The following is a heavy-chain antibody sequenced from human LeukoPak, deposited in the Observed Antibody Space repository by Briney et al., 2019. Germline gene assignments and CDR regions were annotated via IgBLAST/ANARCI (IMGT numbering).Heavy chain of an antibody. Sequence: PGGSLRLSCAASGFTVSSNYMSWVRQAPGKGLEWVSVIYSGGSTYYADSVKGRFTISRDNSKNTLYPQMNSLRAEDTAVYYCARERTAMVTGFDYWGQGTLVTVSS. J-gene: IGHJ4*02. CDR3: ARERTAMVTGFDY. V-gene: IGHV3-66*01. CDR1: GFTVSSNY. D-gene: IGHD5-18*01. CDR2: IYSGGST.